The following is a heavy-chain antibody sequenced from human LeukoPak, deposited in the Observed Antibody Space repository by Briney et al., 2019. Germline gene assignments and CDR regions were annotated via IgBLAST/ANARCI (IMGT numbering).Heavy chain of an antibody. D-gene: IGHD1-26*01. CDR3: ARGRNWHSGTYYGAFDY. V-gene: IGHV4-61*02. CDR1: GGSISSGSYY. Sequence: SQTLSLTCTVSGGSISSGSYYWSWIRQPAGKGLEWIGRIYTSGSTNYNPSLKSRVTISVDTSKNQFSLKLSSVTAADTDVYYCARGRNWHSGTYYGAFDYWGQGVLATVSS. CDR2: IYTSGST. J-gene: IGHJ4*02.